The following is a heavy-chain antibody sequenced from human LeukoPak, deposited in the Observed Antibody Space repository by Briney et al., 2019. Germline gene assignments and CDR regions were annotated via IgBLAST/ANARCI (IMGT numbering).Heavy chain of an antibody. CDR1: GYTFTGYY. V-gene: IGHV1-46*01. CDR3: ARGPLRSVVAATGVDY. J-gene: IGHJ4*02. Sequence: GASVKVSCKASGYTFTGYYIHWLRQAPGQGLEWMGIINPNGGSTSYSQKFQGRVTMTRNTSISTAYMELSRLRSDDTAVYYCARGPLRSVVAATGVDYWGQGTLVTVSS. CDR2: INPNGGST. D-gene: IGHD2-15*01.